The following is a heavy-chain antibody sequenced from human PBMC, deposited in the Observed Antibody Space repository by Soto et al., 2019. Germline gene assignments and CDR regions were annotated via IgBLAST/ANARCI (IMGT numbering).Heavy chain of an antibody. CDR1: GESFGYYY. CDR2: INHSGMT. D-gene: IGHD3-3*01. Sequence: QVQLQQWGTGLLKPSETLSLTYGVYGESFGYYYWSWIRQPPGKGLEWIGEINHSGMTKYKSSLKSRVTISIDTSKTQFSLKLPSVTAADAAVYSCARWDYDFRDAFDIWGQGTMVTVSS. V-gene: IGHV4-34*01. J-gene: IGHJ3*02. CDR3: ARWDYDFRDAFDI.